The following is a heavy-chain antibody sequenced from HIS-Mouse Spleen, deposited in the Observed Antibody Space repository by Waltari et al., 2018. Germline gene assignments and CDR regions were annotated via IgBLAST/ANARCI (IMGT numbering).Heavy chain of an antibody. CDR3: AREIPYSSSWYDWYFDL. Sequence: QLQLQESGPGLVKPSETLSFTCTVSGGSISSSSYYWGWIRQPPGKGLEWIGSIYYSGSTSYNPSLKSRVTISVDTSKNQFSLKLSSVTAADTAVYYCAREIPYSSSWYDWYFDLWGRGTLVTVSS. J-gene: IGHJ2*01. CDR1: GGSISSSSYY. D-gene: IGHD6-13*01. CDR2: IYYSGST. V-gene: IGHV4-39*07.